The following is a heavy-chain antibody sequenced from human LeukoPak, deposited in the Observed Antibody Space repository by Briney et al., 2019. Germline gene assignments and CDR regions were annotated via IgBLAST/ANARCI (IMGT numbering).Heavy chain of an antibody. CDR3: ARDRRSSSWHFGHNWFDP. D-gene: IGHD6-13*01. V-gene: IGHV4-34*01. J-gene: IGHJ5*02. CDR1: GGSISSYY. CDR2: INHSGST. Sequence: SETLSLTCTVSGGSISSYYWSWIRQPPGKGLEWIGEINHSGSTNYNPSLKSRVTISVDTSKNQFSLKLSSVTAADTAVYYCARDRRSSSWHFGHNWFDPWGQGTLVTVSS.